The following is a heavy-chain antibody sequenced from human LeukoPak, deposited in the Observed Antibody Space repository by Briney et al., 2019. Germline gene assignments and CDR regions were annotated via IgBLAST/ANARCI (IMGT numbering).Heavy chain of an antibody. CDR1: GGSFSDSY. V-gene: IGHV4-34*01. CDR2: IHHSGTT. J-gene: IGHJ6*03. D-gene: IGHD1-14*01. Sequence: SETLSLTCAVYGGSFSDSYWTWIRQPPGKGLEWIGEIHHSGTTNFNPSPQSRVSISVDTAKNQFFLRVASMTAADTALYYCARGRKVSGVRRINWARHENYFFYYIDVWGKGTSVSVSS. CDR3: ARGRKVSGVRRINWARHENYFFYYIDV.